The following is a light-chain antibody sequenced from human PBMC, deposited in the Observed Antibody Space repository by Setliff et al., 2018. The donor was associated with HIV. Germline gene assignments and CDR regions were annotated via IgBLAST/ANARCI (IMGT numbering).Light chain of an antibody. CDR2: WAS. V-gene: IGKV4-1*01. CDR3: QQYYSTPLT. CDR1: QSVLYSSNNKNY. J-gene: IGKJ4*01. Sequence: DIVMTQSPDSLAVSLGERATINCKSSQSVLYSSNNKNYLAWYQHKPGQPPKLLIYWASTRESGVPGRISGSGSGTDFTLTISSLQAEDVAVYYCQQYYSTPLTFGGGTKVDIK.